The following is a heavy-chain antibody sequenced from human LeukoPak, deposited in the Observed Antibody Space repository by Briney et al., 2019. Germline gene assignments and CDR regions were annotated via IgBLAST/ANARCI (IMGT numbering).Heavy chain of an antibody. Sequence: LGGSLRLSCVGSGFIFNDYSMNWVRQAPGKGPEWVSYISSRSSTIYYADSVKGRFTISRDNAKNSLYLQMNSLRAEDSAVYYCAKGRWAGSSSWYPWFDPWGQGTLVTVSS. CDR2: ISSRSSTI. D-gene: IGHD6-13*01. J-gene: IGHJ5*02. CDR1: GFIFNDYS. CDR3: AKGRWAGSSSWYPWFDP. V-gene: IGHV3-48*04.